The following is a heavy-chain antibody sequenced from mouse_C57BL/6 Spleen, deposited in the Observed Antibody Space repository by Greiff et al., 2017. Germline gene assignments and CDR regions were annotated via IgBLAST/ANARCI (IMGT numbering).Heavy chain of an antibody. J-gene: IGHJ4*01. D-gene: IGHD1-1*01. CDR3: ARLNYYGSSDYYAMDY. CDR2: ISSGGSYT. V-gene: IGHV5-6*01. Sequence: EVQRVESGGDLVKPGGSLKLSCAASGFTFSSYGMSWVRPTPDKRLEWVATISSGGSYTYYPDSVKGRFTISRDNAKNTLYLQMSSLKTEDTAMYYCARLNYYGSSDYYAMDYWGQGTSVTVSS. CDR1: GFTFSSYG.